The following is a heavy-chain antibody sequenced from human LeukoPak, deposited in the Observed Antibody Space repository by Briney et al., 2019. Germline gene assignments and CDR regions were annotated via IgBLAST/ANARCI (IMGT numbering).Heavy chain of an antibody. J-gene: IGHJ4*02. D-gene: IGHD5-12*01. V-gene: IGHV4-39*01. Sequence: PSETLSLTCTVSGGSISSSSYSWGWIRQPPGKGLEWIGSIYYSGTTYYNPSLKSRVTISVDTSKIQFSLKLSSVAATDTAVYYCARGRGYNSFDYWGQGTLVTVSS. CDR1: GGSISSSSYS. CDR2: IYYSGTT. CDR3: ARGRGYNSFDY.